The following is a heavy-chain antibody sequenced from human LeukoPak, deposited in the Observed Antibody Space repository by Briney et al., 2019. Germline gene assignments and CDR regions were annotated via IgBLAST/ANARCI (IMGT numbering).Heavy chain of an antibody. V-gene: IGHV4-59*01. CDR1: GGSISSYY. D-gene: IGHD4-17*01. CDR3: ARLPQTVYGDYVGDY. J-gene: IGHJ4*02. CDR2: IYYSGST. Sequence: SETLSLTCTVSGGSISSYYWSWIRQPPGKGLGWIGYIYYSGSTNYNPSLKSRVTISVDTSKNQFSLKLSSVTAADTAVYYCARLPQTVYGDYVGDYWGQGTLVTVSS.